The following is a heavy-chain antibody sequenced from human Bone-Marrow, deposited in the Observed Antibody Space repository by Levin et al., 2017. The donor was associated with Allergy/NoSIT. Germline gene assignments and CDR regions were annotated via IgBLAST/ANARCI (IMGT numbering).Heavy chain of an antibody. J-gene: IGHJ3*02. Sequence: SGPTLVKPTQTLTLTCTPSGFSLITSGMSVGWIRQPPGKALEWLALIDWDDDKYYSTSLKTRLTISKDTSKNQVVLIMTNMDPVDTATYYCARMVRGVIPAFDIWGQGTTVTVSS. CDR1: GFSLITSGMS. D-gene: IGHD3-10*01. V-gene: IGHV2-70*01. CDR3: ARMVRGVIPAFDI. CDR2: IDWDDDK.